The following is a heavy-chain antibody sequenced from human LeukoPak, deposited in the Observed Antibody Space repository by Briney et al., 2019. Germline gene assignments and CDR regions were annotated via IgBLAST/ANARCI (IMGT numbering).Heavy chain of an antibody. CDR3: ARRAGAYSHPYDY. J-gene: IGHJ4*02. Sequence: AGGSLRLSCAASGFTFSTYGMSWVRQAPGKGLEWVSGISGSGDSTYNADSVKGRFTISRDNSKNTLYLEMNSLRAEDTAVYYCARRAGAYSHPYDYWGQGTLVTVSS. V-gene: IGHV3-23*01. CDR1: GFTFSTYG. D-gene: IGHD4/OR15-4a*01. CDR2: ISGSGDST.